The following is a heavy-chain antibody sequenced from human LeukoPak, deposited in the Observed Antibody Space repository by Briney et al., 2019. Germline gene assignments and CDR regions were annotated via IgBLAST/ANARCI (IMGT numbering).Heavy chain of an antibody. Sequence: GGSLRLSCVASGFIFSNYGMHWVRQAPGKGLEWVSYISSSSSTIYYADSVKGRFTISRDNAKNSLYLQMNSLRDEDTAVYYCARGELDPAYCSGGSCRPSYFDYWGQGTLVTVSS. CDR2: ISSSSSTI. CDR1: GFIFSNYG. CDR3: ARGELDPAYCSGGSCRPSYFDY. D-gene: IGHD2-15*01. J-gene: IGHJ4*02. V-gene: IGHV3-48*02.